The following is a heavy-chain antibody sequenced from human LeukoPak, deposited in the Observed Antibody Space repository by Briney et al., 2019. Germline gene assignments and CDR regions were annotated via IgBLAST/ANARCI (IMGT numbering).Heavy chain of an antibody. J-gene: IGHJ6*03. CDR1: GFTFSSYW. D-gene: IGHD1/OR15-1a*01. CDR3: ASNKSQKKGYYYYYYMDV. V-gene: IGHV3-7*01. Sequence: GGSLRLSCAASGFTFSSYWMSWVRQAPGKGLEWVANIKQDGSEKYYVDSVKGRFTISRDNVKNSLYLQMNSLRAEDTAVYYCASNKSQKKGYYYYYYMDVWGKGTTVTVSS. CDR2: IKQDGSEK.